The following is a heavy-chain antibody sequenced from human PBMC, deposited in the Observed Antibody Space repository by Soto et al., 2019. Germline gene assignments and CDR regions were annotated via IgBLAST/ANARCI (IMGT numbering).Heavy chain of an antibody. D-gene: IGHD7-27*01. J-gene: IGHJ2*01. Sequence: QGQLQESGPGQVKPSETLFLTCTVSGGSVSSGTYYWSWIRQPAGKGLEWMGYIYRGSPNYNPSLESRATISVDTSRTQFSPMLSSVTAADTAVYYCSRDQGLGAGYFALWGRGTLVTVSS. CDR2: IYRGSP. CDR3: SRDQGLGAGYFAL. V-gene: IGHV4-61*01. CDR1: GGSVSSGTYY.